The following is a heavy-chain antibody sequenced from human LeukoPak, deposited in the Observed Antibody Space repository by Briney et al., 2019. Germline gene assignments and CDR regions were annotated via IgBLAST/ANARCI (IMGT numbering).Heavy chain of an antibody. CDR1: GFTFDDYG. J-gene: IGHJ4*02. V-gene: IGHV3-20*01. Sequence: GGSLRLSCAASGFTFDDYGMSWVRQPPGKGLEWVSGINWNGGSTGYADSVKGRFTISRDNAKNSLYLQMNSLRAEDTALYHRARAIKRSGSYSYFDYWGQGTLVTVSS. CDR3: ARAIKRSGSYSYFDY. CDR2: INWNGGST. D-gene: IGHD1-26*01.